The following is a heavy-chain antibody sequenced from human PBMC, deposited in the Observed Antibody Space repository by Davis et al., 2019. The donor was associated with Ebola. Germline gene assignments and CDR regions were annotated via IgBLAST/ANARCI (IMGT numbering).Heavy chain of an antibody. CDR2: IYYSGST. V-gene: IGHV4-61*01. Sequence: SETLSLTCTVSGGSVSSGSYYWSWIRQPPEKGLEWVGYIYYSGSTNCNPSLKSRVTISVDTSKNQFSLKLSSVTAADTAVYYCARDVRYFDYWGQGTLVTVSS. J-gene: IGHJ4*02. CDR3: ARDVRYFDY. CDR1: GGSVSSGSYY. D-gene: IGHD3-3*01.